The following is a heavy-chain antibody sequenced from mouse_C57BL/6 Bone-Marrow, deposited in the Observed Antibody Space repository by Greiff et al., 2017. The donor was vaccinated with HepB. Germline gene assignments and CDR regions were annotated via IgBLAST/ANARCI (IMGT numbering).Heavy chain of an antibody. Sequence: VQLQQSGPELVKPGASVKISCKASFYSFTGYYMNWVKQSPEKSLEWIGDINPSTGGTTYNQKFKAKATLTVDKSSSTAYMQLKSLTSEDSAVYYCAYYGFDYWGQGTTLTVS. CDR1: FYSFTGYY. J-gene: IGHJ2*01. D-gene: IGHD1-1*01. CDR2: INPSTGGT. CDR3: AYYGFDY. V-gene: IGHV1-42*01.